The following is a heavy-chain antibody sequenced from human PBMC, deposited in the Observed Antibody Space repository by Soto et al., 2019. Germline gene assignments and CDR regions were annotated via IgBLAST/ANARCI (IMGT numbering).Heavy chain of an antibody. CDR1: GFTFSSYG. Sequence: PGGSLRLSCAASGFTFSSYGMHWVRQAPGKGLEWVAVIWYDGSNKYYADSVKGRFTISRDNSKNTLYLQMNSLRAEDTAVYYCARERGPEDPHNSVAPDFDYWGQGTLVTVSS. V-gene: IGHV3-33*01. J-gene: IGHJ4*02. CDR3: ARERGPEDPHNSVAPDFDY. CDR2: IWYDGSNK. D-gene: IGHD1-20*01.